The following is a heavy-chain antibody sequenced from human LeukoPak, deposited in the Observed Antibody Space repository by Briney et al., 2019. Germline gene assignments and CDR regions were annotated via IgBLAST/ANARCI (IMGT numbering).Heavy chain of an antibody. CDR2: IYYSGGT. J-gene: IGHJ4*02. Sequence: SETLSLTCTVSGGSITTYYWSWIRQPPGKGLEWIGYIYYSGGTNFNPSLTSRVTISLDTSKNKFSLKLSSVTAADTAVYYCARWTTVTQDYWGQGGLVTVSS. CDR1: GGSITTYY. D-gene: IGHD4-17*01. V-gene: IGHV4-59*08. CDR3: ARWTTVTQDY.